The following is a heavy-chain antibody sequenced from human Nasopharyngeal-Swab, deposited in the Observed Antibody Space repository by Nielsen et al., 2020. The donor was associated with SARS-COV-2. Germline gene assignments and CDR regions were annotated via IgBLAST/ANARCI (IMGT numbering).Heavy chain of an antibody. J-gene: IGHJ4*02. V-gene: IGHV2-5*02. Sequence: IRQAPGKALEWLTLLYGDDGKTYSPSLQSRLTITKDTSKNQVVLTMTNMDPVDTATYYCAHKKNWNFDYWGQGIPVTVSS. CDR3: AHKKNWNFDY. D-gene: IGHD1-1*01. CDR2: LYGDDGK.